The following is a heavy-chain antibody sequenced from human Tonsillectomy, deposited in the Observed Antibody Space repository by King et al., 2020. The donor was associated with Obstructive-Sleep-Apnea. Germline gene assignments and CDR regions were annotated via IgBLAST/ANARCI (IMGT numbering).Heavy chain of an antibody. V-gene: IGHV4-34*01. D-gene: IGHD3-10*01. J-gene: IGHJ4*02. CDR3: ARGEGENPFGELFPY. Sequence: VQLQQWGAGLLKPSETLSLTCAVYGGSFSGYYWSWIRQPPGKGLEWIGEINHSGSTNYNPSLKSRVTISVDTSKNQFSLKLSSVTAADTAVYYCARGEGENPFGELFPYWGQGTLVTVSS. CDR1: GGSFSGYY. CDR2: INHSGST.